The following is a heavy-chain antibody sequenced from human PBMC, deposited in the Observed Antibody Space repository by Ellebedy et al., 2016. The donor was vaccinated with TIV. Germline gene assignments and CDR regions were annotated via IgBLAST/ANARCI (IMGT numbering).Heavy chain of an antibody. V-gene: IGHV3-11*06. Sequence: GGSLRLSCAASGFTFSGYYMSWIRQAPGKGLEWVSYISGGSDYTKYADSVNGRFTSSRDNAKNSLYLHMNSLRAEDTAVYYCVRHTYYYDNSGYLGAFEVWGQGTMVIVSS. CDR3: VRHTYYYDNSGYLGAFEV. CDR1: GFTFSGYY. J-gene: IGHJ3*01. CDR2: ISGGSDYT. D-gene: IGHD3-22*01.